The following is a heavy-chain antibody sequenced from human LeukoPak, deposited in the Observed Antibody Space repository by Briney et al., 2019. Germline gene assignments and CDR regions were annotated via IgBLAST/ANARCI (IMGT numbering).Heavy chain of an antibody. CDR2: INPNSGGT. D-gene: IGHD1-1*01. V-gene: IGHV1-2*02. J-gene: IGHJ3*02. CDR3: ARMNREWNGAFDI. CDR1: GYTFTGSY. Sequence: ASVKVSCKASGYTFTGSYMHWVRQAPGPGLEWMGWINPNSGGTNYAQKFQGRVTMTRDTSISTAYMELSRLRSDDTAVYYCARMNREWNGAFDIWGQGTMVTVSS.